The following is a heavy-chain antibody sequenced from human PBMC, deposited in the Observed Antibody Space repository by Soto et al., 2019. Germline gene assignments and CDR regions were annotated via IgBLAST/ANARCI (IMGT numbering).Heavy chain of an antibody. J-gene: IGHJ4*02. CDR3: AKDKPGTTSFDY. CDR1: GFTISSNA. D-gene: IGHD1-1*01. Sequence: LRLSCAASGFTISSNAMYWVRQAPGKGLEWVSAISDRGDTTHYADSVKGRFTISRDTSKNTLYLQLNTLRADDTAEYYCAKDKPGTTSFDYWGQGTLVTVSS. V-gene: IGHV3-23*01. CDR2: ISDRGDTT.